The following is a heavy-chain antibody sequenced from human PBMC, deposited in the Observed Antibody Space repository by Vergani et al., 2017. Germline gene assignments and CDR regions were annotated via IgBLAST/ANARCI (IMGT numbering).Heavy chain of an antibody. CDR2: INHSGST. D-gene: IGHD6-19*01. CDR1: GGSFSGYY. CDR3: ASLAGHTYAFDI. J-gene: IGHJ3*02. V-gene: IGHV4-34*01. Sequence: QVQLQQWGAGLLKPSETLSLTCAVYGGSFSGYYWSWIRQPPGTGLEWIGEINHSGSTNYNPSLKSRVTISVDTSKNQFSLKLSSVTAADTAVYYCASLAGHTYAFDIWGQGTMVTVSS.